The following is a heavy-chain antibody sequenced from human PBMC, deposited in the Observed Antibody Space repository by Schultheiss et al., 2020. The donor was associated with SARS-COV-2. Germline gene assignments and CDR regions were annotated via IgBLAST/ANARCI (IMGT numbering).Heavy chain of an antibody. J-gene: IGHJ5*02. CDR1: GGSISSSDW. D-gene: IGHD6-13*01. Sequence: SETLSLTCVVSGGSISSSDWWSWVRQPPGKGLEWIGEIHHGGSTNYKPSLESRVTISVDKSKNQFSLKLTSVTAADTAVYYCARDSSSWSINWFDPWGQGTLVTVSS. V-gene: IGHV4-4*02. CDR3: ARDSSSWSINWFDP. CDR2: IHHGGST.